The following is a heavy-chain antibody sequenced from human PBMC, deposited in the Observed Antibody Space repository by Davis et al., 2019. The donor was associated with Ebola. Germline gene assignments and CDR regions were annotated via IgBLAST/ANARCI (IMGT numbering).Heavy chain of an antibody. CDR3: ARGWDSSGRQN. V-gene: IGHV4-59*11. CDR2: MYYSGST. D-gene: IGHD3-22*01. Sequence: SETLSLTCTVSGGSISSHYWSWIRQSPGKGLEWIGYMYYSGSTNYNPSLKSRVTISAESSKNQFSLNLTSVTAADSAVYYCARGWDSSGRQNWGQGTLVTVSS. CDR1: GGSISSHY. J-gene: IGHJ4*02.